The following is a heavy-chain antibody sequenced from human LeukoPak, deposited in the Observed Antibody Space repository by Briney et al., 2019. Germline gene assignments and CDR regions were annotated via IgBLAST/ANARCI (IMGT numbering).Heavy chain of an antibody. J-gene: IGHJ6*02. CDR1: GGTFSSYA. CDR3: ARGAGYCTNGVCYYYYYGMDV. D-gene: IGHD2-8*01. Sequence: SVKVSCKASGGTFSSYAISWVRQAPGQGLEWMGGIIPIFGTANYAQKFQGRVAITADESTSTAYMELSSLRSEDTAVYYCARGAGYCTNGVCYYYYYGMDVWGQGTTVTVSS. V-gene: IGHV1-69*13. CDR2: IIPIFGTA.